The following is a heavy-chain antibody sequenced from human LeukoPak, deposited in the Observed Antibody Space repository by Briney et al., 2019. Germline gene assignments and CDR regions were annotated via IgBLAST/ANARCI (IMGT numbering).Heavy chain of an antibody. J-gene: IGHJ6*02. Sequence: PGGSLRLSCAASGFTFDDYTMHWVRQGPGKGLEWVSLITWDGETYYADSVKGRVTIFRDNSKDSLYLQMNSLRTEDAALYYCARGTFRKIYYHGMDVWGQGTTVTVSS. D-gene: IGHD1-1*01. CDR2: ITWDGET. CDR1: GFTFDDYT. CDR3: ARGTFRKIYYHGMDV. V-gene: IGHV3-43*01.